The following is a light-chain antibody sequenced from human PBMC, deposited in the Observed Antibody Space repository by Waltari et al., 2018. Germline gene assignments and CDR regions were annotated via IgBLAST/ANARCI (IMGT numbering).Light chain of an antibody. J-gene: IGLJ3*02. CDR2: EDT. Sequence: SYELTQPSSVSVSPGQTARITCSGDVRSQKYARWLQQKPGQAPLLLIYEDTKRPSGIPERFSGSSSGTTVTLTITGAQVEDEADYYCYSASDNNWVFGGGTMLTVL. V-gene: IGLV3-27*01. CDR3: YSASDNNWV. CDR1: VRSQKY.